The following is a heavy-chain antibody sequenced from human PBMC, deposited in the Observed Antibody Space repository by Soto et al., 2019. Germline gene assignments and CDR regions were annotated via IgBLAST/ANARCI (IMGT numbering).Heavy chain of an antibody. CDR1: GYTFTSYY. CDR3: ARGGDIVLVPAGNHDY. CDR2: INPSGGST. Sequence: GASVKVSCKASGYTFTSYYMHWVRQAPGQGLEWMGIINPSGGSTSYAQKFQGRVTMTRDTSTSTVYMELSSLRSEDTAVYYCARGGDIVLVPAGNHDYWGQGTLVTVSS. J-gene: IGHJ4*02. V-gene: IGHV1-46*01. D-gene: IGHD2-2*01.